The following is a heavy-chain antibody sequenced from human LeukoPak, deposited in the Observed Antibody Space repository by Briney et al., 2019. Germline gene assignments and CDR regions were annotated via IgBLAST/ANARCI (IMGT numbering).Heavy chain of an antibody. CDR1: GFTFSSYN. Sequence: GGSLRLSCSASGFTFSSYNMHWDRQAPGKGMEYVSTVTSNEYSTYYADSVKGRFTISRDNSKNTLYLQMSSLRAEDTAVYYCVKDLSGCYAFDYWGQGTLVTVSS. V-gene: IGHV3-64D*06. J-gene: IGHJ4*02. CDR2: VTSNEYST. D-gene: IGHD1-26*01. CDR3: VKDLSGCYAFDY.